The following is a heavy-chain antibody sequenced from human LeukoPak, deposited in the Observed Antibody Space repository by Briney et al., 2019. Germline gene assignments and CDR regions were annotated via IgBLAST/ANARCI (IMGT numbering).Heavy chain of an antibody. Sequence: GGSLRLSCAASGFAVSSNHMNWVRQAPGKGLEWVANIDQGRSHKNYVDSVKGRFTISRDDATNSLYLQMSSLRAEDTAVYFCARESTEERPGCWGQGTLVTVSS. CDR2: IDQGRSHK. V-gene: IGHV3-7*01. D-gene: IGHD1-1*01. CDR3: ARESTEERPGC. J-gene: IGHJ4*02. CDR1: GFAVSSNH.